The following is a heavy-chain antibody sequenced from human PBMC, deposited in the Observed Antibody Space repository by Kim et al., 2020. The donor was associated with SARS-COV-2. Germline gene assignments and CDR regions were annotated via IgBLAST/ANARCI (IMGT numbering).Heavy chain of an antibody. CDR2: ISYDGSNK. CDR1: GFTFSSYA. D-gene: IGHD2-2*01. J-gene: IGHJ3*02. Sequence: GGSLRLSCAASGFTFSSYAMHWVRQAPGKGLEWVAVISYDGSNKYYADSVKGRFTISRDNSKNTLYLQMNSLRAEDTAVYYCARGSHIVVVPAAMVSIWGQGTMGTVSS. V-gene: IGHV3-30-3*01. CDR3: ARGSHIVVVPAAMVSI.